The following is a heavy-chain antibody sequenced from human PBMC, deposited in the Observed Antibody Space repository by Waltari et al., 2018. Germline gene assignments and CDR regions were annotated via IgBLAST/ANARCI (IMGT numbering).Heavy chain of an antibody. CDR2: INDRVYIP. J-gene: IGHJ4*02. V-gene: IGHV3-23*01. Sequence: EMQLLESGGGLVQPGGSLMLSCAASGFTFSRFAMNWVRQAPGNGLEWVSIINDRVYIPNPADSLKGRFTVSRDNSRDTLYLHMNNLTAEDTAVYYCATRNYLDSWGRGALVTVSS. CDR3: ATRNYLDS. CDR1: GFTFSRFA.